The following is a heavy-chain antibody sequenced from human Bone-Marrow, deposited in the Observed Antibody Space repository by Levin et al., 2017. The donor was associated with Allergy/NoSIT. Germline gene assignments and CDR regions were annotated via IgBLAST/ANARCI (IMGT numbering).Heavy chain of an antibody. CDR3: AKPTPVLTKYYYYYGMDV. CDR1: GFIFKNFA. D-gene: IGHD3-16*01. V-gene: IGHV3-23*01. J-gene: IGHJ6*02. Sequence: HPGESLKISCSASGFIFKNFAMNWVREAPGQGLEWVSHISATGGTANYADSVKGRFTVSRDNSNNTLYLQMNRLKAEDTAIYYCAKPTPVLTKYYYYYGMDVWGQGTTVTVSS. CDR2: ISATGGTA.